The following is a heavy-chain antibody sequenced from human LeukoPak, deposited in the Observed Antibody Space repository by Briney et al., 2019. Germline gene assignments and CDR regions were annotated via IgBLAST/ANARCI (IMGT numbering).Heavy chain of an antibody. Sequence: AGGSLRLSCAASGFTFSSYAMHWVRQAPGKGLEWVAVISYDGSNKYYADSVKGRFTISRDNSKNTLYLQMNSLRAEDTAVYYCARDPRAYSSGWYGEIDYWGQGTLVTVSS. J-gene: IGHJ4*02. CDR1: GFTFSSYA. CDR3: ARDPRAYSSGWYGEIDY. D-gene: IGHD6-19*01. V-gene: IGHV3-30*04. CDR2: ISYDGSNK.